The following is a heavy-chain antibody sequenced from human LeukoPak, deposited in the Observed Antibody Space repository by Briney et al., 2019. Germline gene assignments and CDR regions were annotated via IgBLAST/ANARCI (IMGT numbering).Heavy chain of an antibody. CDR1: GFTFSSYA. D-gene: IGHD2-15*01. CDR3: AKVYCSGGSCYKGFDY. Sequence: GGSLRLSCAASGFTFSSYAMSWVRQAPGKGLEWVSAISGSGGSTYYADPVKGRFTISRDNSKNTLYLQMNSLRAEDTAVYYCAKVYCSGGSCYKGFDYWGQGTLVTVSS. CDR2: ISGSGGST. J-gene: IGHJ4*02. V-gene: IGHV3-23*01.